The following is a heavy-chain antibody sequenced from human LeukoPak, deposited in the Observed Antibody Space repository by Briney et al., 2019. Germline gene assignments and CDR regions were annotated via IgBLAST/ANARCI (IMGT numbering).Heavy chain of an antibody. D-gene: IGHD5-12*01. CDR2: IYHTGNT. Sequence: SETLSLTCAVSGGSISSSNWWSWVRQPPGKGLEWIGSIYHTGNTYYNPSLKSRVTISVDTSKNQFSLKLSSVTAADTAFYFCARGSQDILDPNCFDPWGQGTLVTVSS. V-gene: IGHV4-4*02. CDR3: ARGSQDILDPNCFDP. J-gene: IGHJ5*02. CDR1: GGSISSSNW.